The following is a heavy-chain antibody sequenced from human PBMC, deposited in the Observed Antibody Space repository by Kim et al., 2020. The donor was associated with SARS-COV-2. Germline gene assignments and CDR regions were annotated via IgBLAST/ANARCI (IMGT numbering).Heavy chain of an antibody. CDR2: IFYGGDT. Sequence: SETLSLTCTVSSDSFSAYHWSWIRHLPGKGLEWIGYIFYGGDTNYNPSLKSRVTISWDTSRNQFSLDVTSVTDADTAVYYCARSEGRASWHQFDYWGQGILVTVSS. CDR3: ARSEGRASWHQFDY. CDR1: SDSFSAYH. V-gene: IGHV4-59*01. J-gene: IGHJ4*02.